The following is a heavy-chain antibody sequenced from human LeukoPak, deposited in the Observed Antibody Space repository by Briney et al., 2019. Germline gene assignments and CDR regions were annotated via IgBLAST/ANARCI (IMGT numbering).Heavy chain of an antibody. CDR2: IYYSGST. D-gene: IGHD6-19*01. Sequence: NPSETLSLTCTVSGGSISSSSYYWGWIRQPPGKGLEWIGSIYYSGSTNYNPSLKSRVTKSVDTSKNQFSLKLSSVTAADTAVYYCARGLRSSGWYYFDYWGQGTLVTVSS. CDR1: GGSISSSSYY. J-gene: IGHJ4*02. V-gene: IGHV4-39*01. CDR3: ARGLRSSGWYYFDY.